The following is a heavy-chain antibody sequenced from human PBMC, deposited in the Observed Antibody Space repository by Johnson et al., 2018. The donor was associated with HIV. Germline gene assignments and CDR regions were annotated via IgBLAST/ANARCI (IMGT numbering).Heavy chain of an antibody. D-gene: IGHD5-18*01. CDR2: IWYDGSNK. V-gene: IGHV3-30*19. Sequence: QVQLVESGGGVVQPGRSLRLSCAASGFTFNSYGMHWVRQAPGKGLEWVALIWYDGSNKYYADSVKGRFTISRDNSKNTLYLQMNSLRVEDTAVYYCARDHGQLWLLPAFDIWGQGTMVTVSS. CDR1: GFTFNSYG. CDR3: ARDHGQLWLLPAFDI. J-gene: IGHJ3*02.